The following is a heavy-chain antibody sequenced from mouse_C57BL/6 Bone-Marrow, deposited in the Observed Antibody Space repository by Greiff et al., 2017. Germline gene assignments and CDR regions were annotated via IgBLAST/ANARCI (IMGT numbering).Heavy chain of an antibody. Sequence: QVQLQQSGAALARPGASVKLSCQASGYTFPRSGISWVTPRNGQGLAWIGEIYPRRGNPYYNEKFKGKATLTADKSASTAYMELRSLTSEDSAVDFCSSGGWSWFAYWGQGTLVTVSA. CDR1: GYTFPRSG. V-gene: IGHV1-81*01. D-gene: IGHD3-2*02. CDR2: IYPRRGNP. CDR3: SSGGWSWFAY. J-gene: IGHJ3*01.